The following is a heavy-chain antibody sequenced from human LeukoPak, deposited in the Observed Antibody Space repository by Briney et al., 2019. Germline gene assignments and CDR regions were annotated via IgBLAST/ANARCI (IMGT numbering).Heavy chain of an antibody. CDR2: IWYDGSNK. Sequence: GGSLRLSCAASGFTFSSYAMSWVRQAPGKGLEWVAVIWYDGSNKYYADSVKGRFTISRDNSKNTLYLQMNSLRAEDTAVYYCARAQDGYNYYFDYWGQGTLVTVSS. D-gene: IGHD5-24*01. V-gene: IGHV3-33*08. CDR1: GFTFSSYA. J-gene: IGHJ4*02. CDR3: ARAQDGYNYYFDY.